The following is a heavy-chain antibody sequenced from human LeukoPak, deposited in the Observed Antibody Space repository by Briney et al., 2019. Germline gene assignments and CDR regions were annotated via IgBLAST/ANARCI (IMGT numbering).Heavy chain of an antibody. V-gene: IGHV3-23*01. J-gene: IGHJ4*02. D-gene: IGHD3-10*02. Sequence: GGSLRLSCAASGFTFSNYAMSWVRQAPGKGLEWVSTTSGSGGSTYYADSVKGRFTISGDNSNNTLYLQLDSLKAEDTAVYYCAKPLGVTMLGFDYWGQGTLVTVSS. CDR1: GFTFSNYA. CDR3: AKPLGVTMLGFDY. CDR2: TSGSGGST.